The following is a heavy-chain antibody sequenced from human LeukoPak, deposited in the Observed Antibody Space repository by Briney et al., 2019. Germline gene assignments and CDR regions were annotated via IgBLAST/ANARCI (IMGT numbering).Heavy chain of an antibody. CDR2: ISHCGST. CDR1: GYSITSGYY. V-gene: IGHV4-38-2*01. D-gene: IGHD3-10*01. Sequence: SDTQSPTCALSGYSITSGYYWGSILQPPGKGLEWIGSISHCGSTYSNPSLNSRVTMSVDTTKNQCSLKPSSVTAANTAVYYCARGPLLWFGGNNWFDPWGQGTLVTVSS. CDR3: ARGPLLWFGGNNWFDP. J-gene: IGHJ5*02.